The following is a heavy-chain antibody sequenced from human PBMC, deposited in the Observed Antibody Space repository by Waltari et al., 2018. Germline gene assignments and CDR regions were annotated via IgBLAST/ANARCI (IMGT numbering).Heavy chain of an antibody. CDR1: GYTFTSYY. V-gene: IGHV1-46*01. CDR2: INPSGGST. Sequence: QVQLVQSGAEVKKPGASVKVSCKASGYTFTSYYMHWVRQAPGQGLEWMGIINPSGGSTSYAQKFQGRVTMTRDTSTSTVYMELSSLRSEDTAVYYCASNNDSSGYSRGLGAFDIWGQGTMVTVSS. D-gene: IGHD3-22*01. CDR3: ASNNDSSGYSRGLGAFDI. J-gene: IGHJ3*02.